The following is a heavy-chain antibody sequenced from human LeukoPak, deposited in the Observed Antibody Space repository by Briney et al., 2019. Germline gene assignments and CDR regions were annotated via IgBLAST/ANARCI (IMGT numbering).Heavy chain of an antibody. V-gene: IGHV4-59*08. CDR3: ARSGVAAAGFDY. CDR1: GGSISSHY. D-gene: IGHD6-13*01. J-gene: IGHJ4*02. CDR2: IYYSGST. Sequence: PSETLSLTCTVSGGSISSHYWSWIRQPPGKGLEWIGYIYYSGSTNYNPSLKSRVTISVDTSKNQFSMKLSSVTAADTAVYYCARSGVAAAGFDYWGQGTLVTVSS.